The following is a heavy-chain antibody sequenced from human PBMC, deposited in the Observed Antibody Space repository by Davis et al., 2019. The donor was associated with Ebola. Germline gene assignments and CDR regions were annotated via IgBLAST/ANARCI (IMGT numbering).Heavy chain of an antibody. CDR3: ARLIVATSSDYYYGMDV. J-gene: IGHJ6*02. V-gene: IGHV5-10-1*04. Sequence: GESLKISCKGSGYSFTSYWISWVRQMPGKGLEWMGRIDPSDSYTNYSPSFQGQVTISADKSISTAYLQWSSLKASDTAMYYCARLIVATSSDYYYGMDVWGQGTTVTVSS. CDR1: GYSFTSYW. CDR2: IDPSDSYT. D-gene: IGHD5-12*01.